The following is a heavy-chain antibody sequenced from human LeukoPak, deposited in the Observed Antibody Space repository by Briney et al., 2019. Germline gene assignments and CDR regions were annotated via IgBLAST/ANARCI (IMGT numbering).Heavy chain of an antibody. V-gene: IGHV1-18*01. D-gene: IGHD3-22*01. CDR1: GHTFTSYG. Sequence: ASVKVSCKASGHTFTSYGISWVRQAPGQGLEWMGWISAYNGNTNYAQKLQGRVTMTTDTSTSTAYMELRSLRSDDTAVYYCAREGYYYDSSGYYPFDYWGQGTLVTVSS. CDR3: AREGYYYDSSGYYPFDY. CDR2: ISAYNGNT. J-gene: IGHJ4*02.